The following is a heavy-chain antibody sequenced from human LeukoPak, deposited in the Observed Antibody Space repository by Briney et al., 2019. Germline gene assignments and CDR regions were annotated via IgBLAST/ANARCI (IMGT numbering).Heavy chain of an antibody. CDR3: AKDLSSSWYVRFDY. Sequence: GGSLRLSCAASGFTFSSYGIHWVRQAPGKGLEWVAFIRYDGSNKYYADSVKGRFTISRDNSKNTLYLQMNSLRAEDTAVYYCAKDLSSSWYVRFDYWGQGTLVTVSS. D-gene: IGHD6-13*01. CDR2: IRYDGSNK. CDR1: GFTFSSYG. J-gene: IGHJ4*02. V-gene: IGHV3-30*02.